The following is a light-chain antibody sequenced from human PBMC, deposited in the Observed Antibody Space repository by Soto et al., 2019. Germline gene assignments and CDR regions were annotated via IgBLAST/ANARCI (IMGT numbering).Light chain of an antibody. V-gene: IGKV3-11*01. CDR1: QSISTY. J-gene: IGKJ3*01. CDR2: DAS. Sequence: EIVLTQSPATLSLSPGERATLSCRASQSISTYLAWYQQRPGQAPRRLIHDASKRATGIPARFSGSGSGTDFTLTISNLEPEDFAFYYCQQRSDWPPLFTFGPGTKLDVK. CDR3: QQRSDWPPLFT.